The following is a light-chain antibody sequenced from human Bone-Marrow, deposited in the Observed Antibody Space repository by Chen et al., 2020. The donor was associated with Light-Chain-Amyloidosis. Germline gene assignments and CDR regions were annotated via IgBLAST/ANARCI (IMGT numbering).Light chain of an antibody. CDR1: SSDVGSYNL. CDR3: CSYAGSSTLV. Sequence: QSALTQPASVSGSPGPSLTISCTGTSSDVGSYNLVSWYQQHPGKAPKFLIYEVNKRPSGVSNRFSGSKSGNTASLTISGLQAEDEADYYCCSYAGSSTLVFGGGTKVTVL. CDR2: EVN. J-gene: IGLJ3*02. V-gene: IGLV2-23*02.